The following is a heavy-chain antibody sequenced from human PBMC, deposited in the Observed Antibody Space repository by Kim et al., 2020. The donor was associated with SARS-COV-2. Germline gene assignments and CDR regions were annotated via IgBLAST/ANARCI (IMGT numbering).Heavy chain of an antibody. V-gene: IGHV3-9*01. J-gene: IGHJ6*02. CDR3: AKDIRPMYYYGSGDYYYHDGIDV. Sequence: GGSLRLSCAASGFTFDDYAMHWVRQAPGKGLEWVSGISWNSGSIGYADSVKGRFTISRDNAKNSLYLQMNSLRAEDTALYYCAKDIRPMYYYGSGDYYYHDGIDVWGQGTTVTVSS. CDR1: GFTFDDYA. CDR2: ISWNSGSI. D-gene: IGHD3-10*01.